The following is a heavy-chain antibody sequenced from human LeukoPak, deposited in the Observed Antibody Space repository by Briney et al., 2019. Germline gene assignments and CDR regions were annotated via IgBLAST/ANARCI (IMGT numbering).Heavy chain of an antibody. V-gene: IGHV3-53*01. J-gene: IGHJ4*02. CDR3: AKDHDYGDYALFFDY. CDR1: GFTVDSNY. Sequence: GGSLRLSCAASGFTVDSNYLSWVRQAPGKGLEWVSTIYTGGNTYYADSVKGRFTISRDNSKNTLYLQMNSLRAEDTAVYYCAKDHDYGDYALFFDYWGQGTLVTVSS. CDR2: IYTGGNT. D-gene: IGHD4-17*01.